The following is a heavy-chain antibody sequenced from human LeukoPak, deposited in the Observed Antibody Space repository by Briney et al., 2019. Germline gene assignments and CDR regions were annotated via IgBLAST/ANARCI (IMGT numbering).Heavy chain of an antibody. V-gene: IGHV4-34*01. CDR3: ARVGVIGIYY. J-gene: IGHJ4*02. CDR2: INHSGST. Sequence: SETLSLTCAVYGGSFSGYYWNWIRQPPGKGLGWIGEINHSGSTNYNPFLKSRVTISVDTSKNQISLKLISVTAADTAVYYCARVGVIGIYYWGQGTLVTVSS. CDR1: GGSFSGYY. D-gene: IGHD3-10*01.